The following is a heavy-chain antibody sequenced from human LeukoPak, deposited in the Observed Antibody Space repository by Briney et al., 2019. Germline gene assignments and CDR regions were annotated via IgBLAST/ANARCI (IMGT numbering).Heavy chain of an antibody. CDR1: GFTVSSNY. J-gene: IGHJ4*02. V-gene: IGHV3-53*04. CDR3: ARGLAAAGGSFYDY. D-gene: IGHD6-13*01. Sequence: GGSLRLSCAASGFTVSSNYMSWVRQAPGKGPEWVSVIYSGGSTYYADSVKGRFTISRHNSKNTLYLQMNSLRAEDTAVYYCARGLAAAGGSFYDYWGQGTLVTVSS. CDR2: IYSGGST.